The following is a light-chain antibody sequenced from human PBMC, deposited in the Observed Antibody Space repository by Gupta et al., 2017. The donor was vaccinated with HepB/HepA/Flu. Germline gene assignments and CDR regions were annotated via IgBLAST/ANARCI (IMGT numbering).Light chain of an antibody. CDR1: QDINNH. J-gene: IGKJ1*01. CDR3: QQYNNYPLT. Sequence: DTQLTQSPSSVSASVGDRVIITCRASQDINNHLAWFQQKPGEAPKSLIYAASSLKSGVTSRFSGSASGTEFTLTIRGLQPEDFGTYYCQQYNNYPLTFGQGTQVEIK. CDR2: AAS. V-gene: IGKV1-16*01.